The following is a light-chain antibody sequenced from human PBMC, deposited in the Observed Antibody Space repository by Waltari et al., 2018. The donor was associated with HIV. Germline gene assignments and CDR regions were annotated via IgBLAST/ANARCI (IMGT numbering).Light chain of an antibody. CDR1: SSDVGGYNY. CDR3: SSYTSSRSYV. CDR2: AVS. Sequence: QSALTQPASVSGSPGPSITISCTGTSSDVGGYNYVSWYQQHPGKAPKLMIYAVSNRPSGVSSRCSGSKSGNTASLTISGLQAEDEADYYCSSYTSSRSYVFGTGTRVTV. J-gene: IGLJ1*01. V-gene: IGLV2-14*03.